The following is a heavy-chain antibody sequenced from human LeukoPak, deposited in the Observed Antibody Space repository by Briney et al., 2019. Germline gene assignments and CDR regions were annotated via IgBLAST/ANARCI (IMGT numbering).Heavy chain of an antibody. J-gene: IGHJ4*02. V-gene: IGHV4-39*01. CDR2: IYYSGST. CDR3: ARHSSYDSSGYY. Sequence: PSETLSLTCTVSGGSISSSSYYWGWLRQPPGKGLEWIGSIYYSGSTYYNPSLKSRVTISVDTSKNQFFLKLSSVTAADTAVYYCARHSSYDSSGYYWGQGTLVTVSS. CDR1: GGSISSSSYY. D-gene: IGHD3-22*01.